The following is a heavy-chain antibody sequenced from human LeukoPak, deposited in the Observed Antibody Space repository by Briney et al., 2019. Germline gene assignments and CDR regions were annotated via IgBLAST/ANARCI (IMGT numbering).Heavy chain of an antibody. D-gene: IGHD5-24*01. J-gene: IGHJ4*02. CDR1: GGSLTNGYYY. Sequence: HPSETLSLTCTVSGGSLTNGYYYWTWIRQYPGKGLEWIGYIHPSGVTGYNPSLKSRITMSLDVSQNQFSLKLTSVTAADTAIYYCARGQDAFKTGYWGQGTLVTVSS. V-gene: IGHV4-31*03. CDR3: ARGQDAFKTGY. CDR2: IHPSGVT.